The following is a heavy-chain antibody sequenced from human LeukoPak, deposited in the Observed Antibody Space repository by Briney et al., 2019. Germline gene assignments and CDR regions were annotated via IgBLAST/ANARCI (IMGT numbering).Heavy chain of an antibody. Sequence: ASETLSLTCTVSGGSISSSSYYWGWIRQPPGKGLEWIGSIYYSGSTYYNPSLESRVTISVDTSKNQFSLKLSSVTAADTAVYYCARLRSYYTRGFFDYWGQGTLVTVSS. CDR3: ARLRSYYTRGFFDY. CDR1: GGSISSSSYY. V-gene: IGHV4-39*07. J-gene: IGHJ4*02. D-gene: IGHD3-10*01. CDR2: IYYSGST.